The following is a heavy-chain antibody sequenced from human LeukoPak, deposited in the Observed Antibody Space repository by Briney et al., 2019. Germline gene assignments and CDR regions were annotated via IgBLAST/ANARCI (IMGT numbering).Heavy chain of an antibody. CDR1: GGSISRGSYY. D-gene: IGHD6-13*01. J-gene: IGHJ4*02. CDR2: IYTSGST. Sequence: SQTLSLTCTVSGGSISRGSYYWSWIRQPAGKGLEWIGRIYTSGSTNYNPSLKSRVTISVDTSKNQFSLKLSSVTAADTAVYYCAREGDHIAADTYYFDYWGQGTLVTVSS. V-gene: IGHV4-61*02. CDR3: AREGDHIAADTYYFDY.